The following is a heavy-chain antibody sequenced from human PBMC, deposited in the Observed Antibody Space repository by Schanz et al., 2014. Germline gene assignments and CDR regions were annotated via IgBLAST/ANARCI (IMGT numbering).Heavy chain of an antibody. CDR1: GGSISSSSYY. CDR2: IYYSGST. J-gene: IGHJ6*02. CDR3: ARHSGYYYYYGMDV. V-gene: IGHV4-39*01. Sequence: QLQLQESGPGLVKPSETLSLTCTVSGGSISSSSYYWGWIRQPPGKGLEWIGSIYYSGSTYYNPSLKSRAPNSEEPSKNQFSLKLSSVTAADTAVYYCARHSGYYYYYGMDVWGQGTTVTVSS.